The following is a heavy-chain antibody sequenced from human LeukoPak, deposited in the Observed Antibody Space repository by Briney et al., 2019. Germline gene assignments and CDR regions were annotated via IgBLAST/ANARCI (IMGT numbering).Heavy chain of an antibody. CDR1: GFTFSSYG. J-gene: IGHJ6*02. CDR2: ISYDGSNK. CDR3: AKSLSGGDSKYYYYGMDV. D-gene: IGHD2-21*02. V-gene: IGHV3-30*18. Sequence: GGSLRLSCAASGFTFSSYGMHWVRQAPGKGLEWLAVISYDGSNKYYADSVKGRFTISRDNSKNTLYLQMSSLRAEDTAVYYCAKSLSGGDSKYYYYGMDVWGQGTTVTVSS.